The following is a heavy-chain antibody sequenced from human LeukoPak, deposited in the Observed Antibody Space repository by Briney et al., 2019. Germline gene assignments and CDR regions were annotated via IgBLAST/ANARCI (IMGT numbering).Heavy chain of an antibody. CDR3: ARAPVAAVGPAGTWFET. D-gene: IGHD6-13*01. Sequence: PGGSLRLSCAASGFTFSSYSMSWVRQAPGKGLEWVSAISSSSSYIYYADSVKGRFTISRDNAKNSLYLQMNSLRAEDTAVYYWARAPVAAVGPAGTWFETWGERALVTVSS. V-gene: IGHV3-21*01. J-gene: IGHJ5*02. CDR1: GFTFSSYS. CDR2: ISSSSSYI.